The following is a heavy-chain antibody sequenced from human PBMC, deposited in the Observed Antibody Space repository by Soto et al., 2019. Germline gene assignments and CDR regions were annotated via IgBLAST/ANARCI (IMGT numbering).Heavy chain of an antibody. CDR1: GGSISGSNW. Sequence: SETLSLTCAVSGGSISGSNWWSWVRQPPGKGLEWIGEIYHSGSTNYNPSLKSRVTISVDKSKNQFSLKLSSVTAADTAVYYCARVTMIVVVITMSWFDPWGQGTLVTVSS. V-gene: IGHV4-4*02. D-gene: IGHD3-22*01. J-gene: IGHJ5*02. CDR3: ARVTMIVVVITMSWFDP. CDR2: IYHSGST.